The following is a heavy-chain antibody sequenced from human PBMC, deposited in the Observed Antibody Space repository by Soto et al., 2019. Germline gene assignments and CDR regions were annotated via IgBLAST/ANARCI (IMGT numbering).Heavy chain of an antibody. J-gene: IGHJ4*02. V-gene: IGHV3-72*01. CDR3: ARAWSGSYYSIGY. CDR1: GFTLSDHY. D-gene: IGHD1-26*01. Sequence: GGSLRLSCAASGFTLSDHYMDWVRQAPGKGLEWVGRTRNKANSYIIEYAASVKGRFTISRDDSNNSVYLQMKSLKTEDTAVYYCARAWSGSYYSIGYWGQGTPVTVSS. CDR2: TRNKANSYII.